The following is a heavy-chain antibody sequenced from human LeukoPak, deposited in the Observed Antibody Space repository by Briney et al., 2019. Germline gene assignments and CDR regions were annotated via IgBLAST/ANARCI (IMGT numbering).Heavy chain of an antibody. CDR2: ITSSSSYA. V-gene: IGHV3-21*04. CDR3: ARPHCGGGSCYLDY. CDR1: GFTFSTYN. Sequence: GGSLRLSCEASGFTFSTYNMNWVRQAPGKRLEWVSSITSSSSYAFYADSVKGRFTISRDNSKNTLYLQMNNLRVEDAAVYYCARPHCGGGSCYLDYWGQGTLVTVSS. J-gene: IGHJ4*02. D-gene: IGHD2-15*01.